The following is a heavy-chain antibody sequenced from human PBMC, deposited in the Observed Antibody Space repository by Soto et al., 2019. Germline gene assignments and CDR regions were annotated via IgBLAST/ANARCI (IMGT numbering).Heavy chain of an antibody. V-gene: IGHV2-5*02. CDR2: IYWDDAK. J-gene: IGHJ4*02. Sequence: SGPTLVNPTQTLTLTCTFSGFSLSTSRVGVGWFRQPPGKALEWLAVIYWDDAKTYRPSLKSRLTITKDTSKNQVALTLTNMDPVDTATYYCAHAFGGRSLYWGQGTLVTVSS. CDR1: GFSLSTSRVG. CDR3: AHAFGGRSLY. D-gene: IGHD1-26*01.